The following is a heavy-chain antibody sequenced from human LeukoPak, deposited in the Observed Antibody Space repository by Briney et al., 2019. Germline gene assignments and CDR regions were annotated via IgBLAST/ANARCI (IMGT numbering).Heavy chain of an antibody. D-gene: IGHD1-1*01. Sequence: PGGSLRLSCAASGFIFSTYAMSWVRQAPGKGLEWVSDISNSGGITHYADSVKGRFTISRDNSKNTLYLQMNSLRAEDTAVYYCAQNWNFDYWGQGTLVTVSS. CDR2: ISNSGGIT. V-gene: IGHV3-23*01. CDR1: GFIFSTYA. J-gene: IGHJ4*02. CDR3: AQNWNFDY.